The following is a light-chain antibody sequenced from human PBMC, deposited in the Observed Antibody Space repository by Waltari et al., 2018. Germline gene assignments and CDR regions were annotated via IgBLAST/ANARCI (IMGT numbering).Light chain of an antibody. CDR2: GNN. CDR1: SLRNYH. Sequence: SSDLTPDPAVSVTLGQIVRIPCQGYSLRNYHASWYQKKPGQAPLVVIYGNNNRPSGIPDRFSGSDSGDTASLIITGAQAEDEADYYCNSRDSNGNLWVFGGGTKLTVL. CDR3: NSRDSNGNLWV. J-gene: IGLJ3*02. V-gene: IGLV3-19*01.